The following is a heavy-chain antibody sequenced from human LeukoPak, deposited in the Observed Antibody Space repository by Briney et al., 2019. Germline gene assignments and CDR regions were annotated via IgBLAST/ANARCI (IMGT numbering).Heavy chain of an antibody. CDR1: GFTFGDYA. J-gene: IGHJ4*02. CDR2: IRSKAYGGTT. CDR3: TRVRGITGTSCLDY. Sequence: GGSLRLSCTASGFTFGDYAMSWVRQAPGKGLEWVGFIRSKAYGGTTEYAASVKGRFTISRDDSKSIAYLQMNSLKTEDTAVYYCTRVRGITGTSCLDYWGQGTLVTVSS. V-gene: IGHV3-49*04. D-gene: IGHD1-20*01.